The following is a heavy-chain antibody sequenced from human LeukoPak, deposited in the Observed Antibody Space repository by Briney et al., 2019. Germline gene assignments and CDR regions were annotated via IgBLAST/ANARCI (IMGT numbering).Heavy chain of an antibody. CDR1: GFTFSSYG. D-gene: IGHD2-21*02. CDR3: ARDKLAYCGGDCYPDA. CDR2: ISSGSTYI. J-gene: IGHJ5*02. V-gene: IGHV3-21*01. Sequence: GGSLRLSCAVSGFTFSSYGMNWVRQAPGRGLEWVSSISSGSTYIYYAGSVKGRFTISRDNGKNSLYLQMNSLRAEDMAVYYCARDKLAYCGGDCYPDAWGQGTLVTVSS.